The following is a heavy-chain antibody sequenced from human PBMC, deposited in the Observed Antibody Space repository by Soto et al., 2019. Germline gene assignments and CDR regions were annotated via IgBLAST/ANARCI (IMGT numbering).Heavy chain of an antibody. Sequence: QVQLVQSGAEVKKPGASVKVSCKASGYTFTNFGISWVRQAPGQGLEWMGWISAYNGNTNYAQNFQGRVTIPTYTSTSPAYLALRSLPSDATAVYYCARGGTAIDYWGQRSLVTVSS. D-gene: IGHD2-21*02. CDR1: GYTFTNFG. J-gene: IGHJ4*02. V-gene: IGHV1-18*01. CDR3: ARGGTAIDY. CDR2: ISAYNGNT.